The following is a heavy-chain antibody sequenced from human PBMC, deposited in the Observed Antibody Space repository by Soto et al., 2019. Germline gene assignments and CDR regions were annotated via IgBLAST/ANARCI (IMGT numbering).Heavy chain of an antibody. Sequence: SETLSLTCTVSGGSVTSDEDYWSWIRQSPGKGLEWIGYISHSGSTGYNPSLKTRLSMSVDRSKNQFTLRLPSVTAADTSLYFCATEIWSTYGYFDYWGQGTQVTVSS. CDR1: GGSVTSDEDY. CDR3: ATEIWSTYGYFDY. J-gene: IGHJ4*02. D-gene: IGHD4-17*01. CDR2: ISHSGST. V-gene: IGHV4-30-4*01.